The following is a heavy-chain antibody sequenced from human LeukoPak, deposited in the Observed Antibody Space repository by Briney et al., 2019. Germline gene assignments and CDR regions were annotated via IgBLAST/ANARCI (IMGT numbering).Heavy chain of an antibody. Sequence: LSLTCTVSGGSISSSSYYWGWIRQAPGKGLEWVAVISYDGSNKYYADSVKGRFTISRDNSKNTLYLQMNSLRAEDTAVYYCGRFGGDGYNYYYYYYMDVWGKGTTVTVSS. CDR2: ISYDGSNK. J-gene: IGHJ6*03. D-gene: IGHD5-24*01. V-gene: IGHV3-30*03. CDR1: GGSISSSS. CDR3: GRFGGDGYNYYYYYYMDV.